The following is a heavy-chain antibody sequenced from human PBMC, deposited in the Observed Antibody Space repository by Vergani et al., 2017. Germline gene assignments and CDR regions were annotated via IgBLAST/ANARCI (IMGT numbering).Heavy chain of an antibody. CDR3: ARTYQYCSGGSCYYYGMDV. CDR2: ISYDGSNK. J-gene: IGHJ6*02. V-gene: IGHV3-30-3*01. CDR1: GFTFSSYA. D-gene: IGHD2-15*01. Sequence: QVQLVESGGGVVQPGRSLRLSCAASGFTFSSYAMHWVRQAPGKGLEWVAVISYDGSNKYYADSVKGRFTISRDNSKNTLYLQMNSLRAEDTAVYYCARTYQYCSGGSCYYYGMDVWGQGTTVTVSS.